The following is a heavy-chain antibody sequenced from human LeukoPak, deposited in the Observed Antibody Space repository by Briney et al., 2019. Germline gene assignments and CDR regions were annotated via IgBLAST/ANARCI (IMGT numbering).Heavy chain of an antibody. CDR3: ARGDGYNFFDS. D-gene: IGHD5-24*01. CDR2: FYADGST. V-gene: IGHV3-66*01. Sequence: PGGSLRLSCAASGFTLSSNYMSWVRQAPGKGLEWVSVFYADGSTYYADSAKGRFTISRDNFKNTLYLQMNSLRAEDTAVYYCARGDGYNFFDSWGQGTLVTVSS. CDR1: GFTLSSNY. J-gene: IGHJ4*02.